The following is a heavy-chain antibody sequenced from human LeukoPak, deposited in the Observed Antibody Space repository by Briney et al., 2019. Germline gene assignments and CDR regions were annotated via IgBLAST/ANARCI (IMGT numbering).Heavy chain of an antibody. V-gene: IGHV3-48*03. Sequence: PGGSLRLSCAASGFTFSSYEMNWVRQAPGKGLEWVSYISSSGSTIYYADSVKGRFTISRDNSKNTLYLQMNSLRAEDTAVYYCAKSRSDVVDYWGQGTLVTVSS. CDR2: ISSSGSTI. CDR1: GFTFSSYE. CDR3: AKSRSDVVDY. J-gene: IGHJ4*02. D-gene: IGHD3-3*01.